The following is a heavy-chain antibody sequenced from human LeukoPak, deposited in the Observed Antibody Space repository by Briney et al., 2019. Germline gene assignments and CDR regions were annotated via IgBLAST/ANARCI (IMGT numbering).Heavy chain of an antibody. CDR1: GGSISSYY. D-gene: IGHD3-3*01. Sequence: SETLSLTCTVSGGSISSYYWSWIRQPPGKGLEWIGYIYYSGSTNYNPSLKSRVTISVDTSKNQFSLKLSSVTAADTAVYYCARVGGTSTIFGVLIRDLIFDYWGQGTLVTVSS. V-gene: IGHV4-59*01. CDR2: IYYSGST. CDR3: ARVGGTSTIFGVLIRDLIFDY. J-gene: IGHJ4*02.